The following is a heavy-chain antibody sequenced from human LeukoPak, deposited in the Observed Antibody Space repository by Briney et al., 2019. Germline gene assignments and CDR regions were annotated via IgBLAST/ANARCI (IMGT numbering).Heavy chain of an antibody. D-gene: IGHD6-19*01. CDR2: ISYDGSNK. CDR1: GFTFSSYA. J-gene: IGHJ4*02. Sequence: PGRSLRLSCAASGFTFSSYAMHWVRQAPGKGLEWVAVISYDGSNKYYADSVKGRFTISRDNSKNTLYLQMSSLRVEDTAVYYCGKAEAGTYYFDYWGQGTLVTVSS. CDR3: GKAEAGTYYFDY. V-gene: IGHV3-30-3*01.